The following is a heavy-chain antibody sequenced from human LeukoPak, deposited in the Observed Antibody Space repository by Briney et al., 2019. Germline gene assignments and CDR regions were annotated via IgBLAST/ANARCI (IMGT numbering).Heavy chain of an antibody. D-gene: IGHD3-10*01. Sequence: GGSLRLSCEASGFTFSSYGMHWVRQAPGSGLEWVAFIRYDGSNKYYADSVKGRFTISRDNSKNTLYLQMNSLRAEDTAVYYCAKGPRFGELLPFDYWGQGTLVTVSS. CDR3: AKGPRFGELLPFDY. V-gene: IGHV3-30*02. CDR2: IRYDGSNK. J-gene: IGHJ4*02. CDR1: GFTFSSYG.